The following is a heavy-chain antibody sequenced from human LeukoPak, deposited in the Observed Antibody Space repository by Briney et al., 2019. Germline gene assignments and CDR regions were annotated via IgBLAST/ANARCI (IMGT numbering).Heavy chain of an antibody. D-gene: IGHD6-13*01. V-gene: IGHV3-23*01. CDR1: GFTFSSYS. Sequence: PGGSLRLSCAASGFTFSSYSMNWVRQAPGKGLEWVSAISGSGGSTYYADSVKGRFTISRDNSKNTLYLQMNSLRAEDTAVYYCAKDLRYSSNWYGYYYGMDVWGQGTTVTVSS. CDR2: ISGSGGST. J-gene: IGHJ6*02. CDR3: AKDLRYSSNWYGYYYGMDV.